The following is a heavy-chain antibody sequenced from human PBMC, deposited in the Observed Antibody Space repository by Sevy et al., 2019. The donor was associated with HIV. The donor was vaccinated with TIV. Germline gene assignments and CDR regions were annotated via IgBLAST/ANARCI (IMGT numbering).Heavy chain of an antibody. CDR1: GFTFSSYW. V-gene: IGHV3-74*01. J-gene: IGHJ6*03. CDR2: INSDGSST. CDR3: ARAPRLTGGLNYYYYYYMDV. Sequence: GGSLRLSCAASGFTFSSYWMHWVRQAPGKGLVWVSRINSDGSSTSYADSVKGRFTISRDNAKNTLYLQMNSLRAEETAVYYCARAPRLTGGLNYYYYYYMDVWGKGTTVTVSS. D-gene: IGHD7-27*01.